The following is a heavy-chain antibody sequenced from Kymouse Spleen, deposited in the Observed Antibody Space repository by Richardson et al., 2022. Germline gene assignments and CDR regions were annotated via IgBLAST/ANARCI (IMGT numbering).Heavy chain of an antibody. D-gene: IGHD4-17*01. J-gene: IGHJ6*02. Sequence: EVQLVESGGGLVQPGGSLKLSCAASGFTFSGSAMHWVRQASGKGLEWVGRIRSKANSYATAYAASVKGRFTISRDDSKNTAYLQMNSLKTEDTAVYYCTRHNTVTTPYYGMDVWGQGTTVTVSS. CDR1: GFTFSGSA. CDR3: TRHNTVTTPYYGMDV. CDR2: IRSKANSYAT. V-gene: IGHV3-73*02.